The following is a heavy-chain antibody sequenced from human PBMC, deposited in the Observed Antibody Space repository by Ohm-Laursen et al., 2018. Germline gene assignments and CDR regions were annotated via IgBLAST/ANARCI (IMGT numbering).Heavy chain of an antibody. V-gene: IGHV4-4*07. CDR3: ARVGSSGQWGYYYGMDV. CDR2: IYTSGRT. Sequence: SETLSLTCPVSGGSISSYYWSWIRQPAGKGLEWIGRIYTSGRTNYNPSLRSRVTMSVDTSKNQFSLRLSSLTAADTAVYYCARVGSSGQWGYYYGMDVWGQGTTVTVSS. D-gene: IGHD3-22*01. J-gene: IGHJ6*02. CDR1: GGSISSYY.